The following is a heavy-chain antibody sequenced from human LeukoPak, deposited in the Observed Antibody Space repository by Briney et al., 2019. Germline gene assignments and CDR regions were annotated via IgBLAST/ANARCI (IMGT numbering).Heavy chain of an antibody. CDR3: ARDTNWGFNY. Sequence: AGGSLRLSCAASGFTFSSYWMHWVRHAPGKGLVWVSRINSDGSRTTYADSVKGRFTISRDNAKSTLYLQMNSLRAEDTAVYYCARDTNWGFNYWGQGTLVTVSS. CDR2: INSDGSRT. V-gene: IGHV3-74*01. D-gene: IGHD7-27*01. J-gene: IGHJ4*02. CDR1: GFTFSSYW.